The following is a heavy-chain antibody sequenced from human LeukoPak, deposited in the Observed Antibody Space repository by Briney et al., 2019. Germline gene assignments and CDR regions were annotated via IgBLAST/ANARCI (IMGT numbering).Heavy chain of an antibody. CDR3: AKDLTYCGGDCYSV. CDR2: ISYDGNNK. Sequence: GGSPRLSCAASGFTFSSYGIHWVRQAPGKGLEWVAVISYDGNNKYYADSVKGRFTISRDNSKNTLYLQMNSLRAEDTAVYYCAKDLTYCGGDCYSVWGQGTVVTVSS. J-gene: IGHJ4*02. D-gene: IGHD2-21*02. V-gene: IGHV3-30*18. CDR1: GFTFSSYG.